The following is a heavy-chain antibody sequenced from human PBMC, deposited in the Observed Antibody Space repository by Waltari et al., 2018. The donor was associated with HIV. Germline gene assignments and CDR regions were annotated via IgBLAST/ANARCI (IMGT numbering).Heavy chain of an antibody. J-gene: IGHJ4*02. CDR2: INPNSGGT. CDR1: GYTFTGYY. Sequence: QVQLVQSGAEVKKPGASVKVSCKASGYTFTGYYMHWVRQAPGQGLEWMGRINPNSGGTNYAQKCQGRVTMTRDTSISTAYMELSRLRSDDTAVYYCARENYYYDSSGYDYWGQGTLVTVSS. V-gene: IGHV1-2*06. CDR3: ARENYYYDSSGYDY. D-gene: IGHD3-22*01.